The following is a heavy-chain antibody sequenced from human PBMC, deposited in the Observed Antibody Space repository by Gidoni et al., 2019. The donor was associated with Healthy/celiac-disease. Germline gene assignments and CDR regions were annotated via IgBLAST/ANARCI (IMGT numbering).Heavy chain of an antibody. Sequence: QVQLVESGGGVVQPGRSLRLSCAASGFTFSNYGMHWVRQAPGQGLEWVAAIWYDGINKYYADSVKGRFTISRDNSKNTLYLQMNSLRAEDTAVYNCARDNGYSTSFCLYWGQGTLVTVSS. CDR1: GFTFSNYG. CDR3: ARDNGYSTSFCLY. D-gene: IGHD6-6*01. CDR2: IWYDGINK. J-gene: IGHJ4*02. V-gene: IGHV3-33*01.